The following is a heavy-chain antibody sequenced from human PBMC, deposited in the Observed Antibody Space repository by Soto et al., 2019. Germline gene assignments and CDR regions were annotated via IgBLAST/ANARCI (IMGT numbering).Heavy chain of an antibody. J-gene: IGHJ3*01. Sequence: ASVKVSCKASGYTFTSYGISWVRQAPGQGLEWMGWISAYNGNTNYAQKLQGRVTITADKSTSTAYMELSSLTSEDTAVYYCAGGKRNCETSTCYNPFDLWGLGTMVTVSS. V-gene: IGHV1-18*01. CDR3: AGGKRNCETSTCYNPFDL. CDR2: ISAYNGNT. D-gene: IGHD2-2*02. CDR1: GYTFTSYG.